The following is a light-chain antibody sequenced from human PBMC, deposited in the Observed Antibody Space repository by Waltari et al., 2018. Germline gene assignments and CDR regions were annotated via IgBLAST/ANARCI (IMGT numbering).Light chain of an antibody. Sequence: QSALTQPPSVSGSPGQSVTMSCTGTSSDVGAYDYVSWYQQHAGKAPKLIIYDVTTRPSGVPDLFSGSKSGNTASLTVSGLQAQDEADYYCISHAGSSAVFGGGTKLTVL. CDR1: SSDVGAYDY. CDR3: ISHAGSSAV. V-gene: IGLV2-8*01. J-gene: IGLJ2*01. CDR2: DVT.